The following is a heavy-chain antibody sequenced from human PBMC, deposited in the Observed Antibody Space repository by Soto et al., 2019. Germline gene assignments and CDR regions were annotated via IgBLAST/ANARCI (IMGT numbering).Heavy chain of an antibody. CDR3: ARDIVVVVAANGYAFDI. V-gene: IGHV1-8*01. CDR2: MNPNSGNT. D-gene: IGHD2-15*01. J-gene: IGHJ3*02. Sequence: GASVKVSCKASGYTFTSYDINWVRQATGQGLEWMGWMNPNSGNTGYAQKFQGRVTMTRNTSISTAYMELSSLRSEDTAVYYCARDIVVVVAANGYAFDIWGQGTMVTVSS. CDR1: GYTFTSYD.